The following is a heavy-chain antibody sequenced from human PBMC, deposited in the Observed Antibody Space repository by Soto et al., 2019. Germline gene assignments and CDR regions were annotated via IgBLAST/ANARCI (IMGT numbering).Heavy chain of an antibody. CDR2: IVPLFGTA. J-gene: IGHJ5*02. CDR1: GGTFGNTA. D-gene: IGHD3-3*01. Sequence: QVQLVQSGAEVKEPGSSVNVSCKTSGGTFGNTAVTWVRQVPGQGLEWIGGIVPLFGTANYAQKFRGRVMIPADEATSTAYMDLSSLRSDHTAIYFCARDGDPGYSFWSGPLGGGRFDPWGQGTLVTVSS. V-gene: IGHV1-69*12. CDR3: ARDGDPGYSFWSGPLGGGRFDP.